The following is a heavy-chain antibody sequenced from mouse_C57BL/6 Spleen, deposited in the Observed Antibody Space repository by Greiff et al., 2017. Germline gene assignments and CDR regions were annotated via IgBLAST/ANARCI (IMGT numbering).Heavy chain of an antibody. Sequence: QVQLQQPGAELVKPGASVKLSCKASGYTFTSYWMQWVKQRPGQGLEWIGEIDPSDSYTNYNQKFKGKATLTVDTSSSTAYMQLSSLTSEDSAVYYCARRRDYEGDYWGQGTTLTVSS. J-gene: IGHJ2*01. V-gene: IGHV1-50*01. CDR2: IDPSDSYT. CDR1: GYTFTSYW. CDR3: ARRRDYEGDY. D-gene: IGHD2-3*01.